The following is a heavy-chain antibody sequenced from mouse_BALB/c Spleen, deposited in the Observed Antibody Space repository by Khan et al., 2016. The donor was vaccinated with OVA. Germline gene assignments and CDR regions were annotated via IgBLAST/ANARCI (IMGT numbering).Heavy chain of an antibody. V-gene: IGHV1-4*01. CDR3: LRWGASYRSDGWFAY. CDR1: GYTFTTYT. Sequence: VQLQESGAELARPGASVKMSCKASGYTFTTYTIHWVKQRPGQGLEWIGYIIPSNDYTNYNQKFKDRATLTADKSSSTAYRQLSSLTSADSAVYYCLRWGASYRSDGWFAYWGQGTLVTVSA. CDR2: IIPSNDYT. D-gene: IGHD2-14*01. J-gene: IGHJ3*01.